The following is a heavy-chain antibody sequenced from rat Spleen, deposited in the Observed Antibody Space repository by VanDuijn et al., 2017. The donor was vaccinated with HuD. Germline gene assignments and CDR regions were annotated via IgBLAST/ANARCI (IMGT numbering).Heavy chain of an antibody. CDR2: IWTSGNT. V-gene: IGHV2-30*01. Sequence: QVQLKESGPGLVQPSQTLSLTCTVSGFSLTTSNVHWVRQPTGKGLEWMGVIWTSGNTDYNSTLKSRLSISRDTSKSQVFLKMISLQTEDTATYYCARLGSYGDYWGQGTLVTVSS. CDR3: ARLGSYGDY. J-gene: IGHJ3*01. D-gene: IGHD1-3*01. CDR1: GFSLTTSN.